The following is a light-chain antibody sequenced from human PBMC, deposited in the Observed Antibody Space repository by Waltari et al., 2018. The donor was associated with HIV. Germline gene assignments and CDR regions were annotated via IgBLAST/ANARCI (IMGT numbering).Light chain of an antibody. CDR3: QSYDISLTGLWV. J-gene: IGLJ3*02. V-gene: IGLV1-40*01. CDR1: ASNIRAGFD. Sequence: SVLTQPPSLSGAPGPSVSTPCSGNASNIRAGFDVHWYRQSPGSAPKLVIFGDTVRPSGITDRFSGSRSLNSVSLDISGLRAEDAGDYYCQSYDISLTGLWVFGGGTKLTVL. CDR2: GDT.